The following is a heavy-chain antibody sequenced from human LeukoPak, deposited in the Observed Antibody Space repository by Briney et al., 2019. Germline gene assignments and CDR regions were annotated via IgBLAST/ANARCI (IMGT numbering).Heavy chain of an antibody. CDR3: ARSASYVPAATY. Sequence: KPSETLSLTCTVSGGSISSYYWSWIRQPPGKGLEWIGEINHSGSTSYNPSLKSRVTISVDTSKNQFSLKLSSVTAADTAVYYCARSASYVPAATYWGQGTLVTVSS. D-gene: IGHD2-2*01. V-gene: IGHV4-34*01. CDR2: INHSGST. J-gene: IGHJ4*02. CDR1: GGSISSYY.